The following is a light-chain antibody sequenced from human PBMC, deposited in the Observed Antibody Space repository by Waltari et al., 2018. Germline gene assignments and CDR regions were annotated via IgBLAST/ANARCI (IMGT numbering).Light chain of an antibody. V-gene: IGLV3-1*01. CDR3: QAWDNSAGV. J-gene: IGLJ3*02. Sequence: SYALTQPPSVSVSPGQTASITCSGHNLGEKYVCWFQKRPGQAPVLVMYQDNKRPSGIPERFSGSNSGNTATLTISGAQAMDEADYYCQAWDNSAGVFGGGTKLTVL. CDR1: NLGEKY. CDR2: QDN.